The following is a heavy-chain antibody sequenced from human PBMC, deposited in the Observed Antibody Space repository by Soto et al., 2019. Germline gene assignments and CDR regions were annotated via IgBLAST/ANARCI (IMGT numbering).Heavy chain of an antibody. Sequence: SRRLSCSASGCTFSSYGMSLVRHCPGQWLEWVANIKQDGREKYYVDSVKGRFTIYRDNAKNSLYLQMNSLRAEDTAVYYCASGKRFDYWGQGTLVTVSS. CDR3: ASGKRFDY. CDR2: IKQDGREK. CDR1: GCTFSSYG. J-gene: IGHJ4*02. D-gene: IGHD2-15*01. V-gene: IGHV3-7*01.